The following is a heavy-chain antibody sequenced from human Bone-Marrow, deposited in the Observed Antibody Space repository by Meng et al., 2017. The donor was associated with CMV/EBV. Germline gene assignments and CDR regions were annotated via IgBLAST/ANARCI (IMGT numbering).Heavy chain of an antibody. CDR1: GFPFSSYA. J-gene: IGHJ4*02. CDR3: AKDFDIVVLQTKYY. D-gene: IGHD2-2*01. Sequence: GGSLRLSCAASGFPFSSYAMSWVRQAPGKGLEWVSAISGSGGSTYYADSVKGRFTISRDNSNNTLYLQMDSLRAEDTAVYFCAKDFDIVVLQTKYYCGQGTLVTVSS. CDR2: ISGSGGST. V-gene: IGHV3-23*01.